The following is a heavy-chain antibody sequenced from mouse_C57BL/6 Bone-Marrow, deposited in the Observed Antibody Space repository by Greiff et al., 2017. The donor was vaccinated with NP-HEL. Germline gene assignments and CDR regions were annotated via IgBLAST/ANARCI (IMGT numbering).Heavy chain of an antibody. D-gene: IGHD2-5*01. V-gene: IGHV1-67*01. CDR2: ISTYYGDA. J-gene: IGHJ4*01. Sequence: QVQLQQSGPELVRPGVSVKISCKGSGYTFTDYAMHWVKQSHAKSLEWIGVISTYYGDASYNQKFKDKATMTVDKSSSTAYMELARLTSEDSAVYYRARSFLSSDISRYSNYPYDAMDYWGQGTSVTVSS. CDR1: GYTFTDYA. CDR3: ARSFLSSDISRYSNYPYDAMDY.